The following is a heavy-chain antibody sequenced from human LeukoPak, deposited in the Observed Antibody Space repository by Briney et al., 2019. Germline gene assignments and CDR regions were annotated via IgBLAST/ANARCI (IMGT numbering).Heavy chain of an antibody. CDR2: INHSGST. D-gene: IGHD2-15*01. V-gene: IGHV4-34*01. CDR1: GGSFSGYY. Sequence: SETLSLTCAVYGGSFSGYYWSWIRQPPGKGLEWIGEINHSGSTNYNPSLKSRVSISVDSSKNQFSLKVSSVTPADAAVYYCAREEDCSGGICYLGNAFDIWGQGTMVTVSS. CDR3: AREEDCSGGICYLGNAFDI. J-gene: IGHJ3*02.